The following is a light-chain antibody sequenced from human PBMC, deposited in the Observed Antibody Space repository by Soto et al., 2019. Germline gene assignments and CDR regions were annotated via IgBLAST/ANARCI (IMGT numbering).Light chain of an antibody. V-gene: IGKV3-20*01. CDR2: ATS. Sequence: EIVLTQSPGTLSLSLGERATLSCRASQSVSSNYLAWYQQKPGQAPRPLIYATSSRATGIPDRFSGSGSGTDFTLTISRLEPEDFAVYYCQQYGNSPRYSFGQGTKLEIK. CDR1: QSVSSNY. CDR3: QQYGNSPRYS. J-gene: IGKJ2*03.